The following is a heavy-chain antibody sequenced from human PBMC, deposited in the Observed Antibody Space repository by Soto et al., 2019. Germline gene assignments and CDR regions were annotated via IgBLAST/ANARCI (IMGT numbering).Heavy chain of an antibody. Sequence: EVQPVESGGGLVQPGGSLRLSCAAPGFTFSDHWMSWVRQAPGKGLEWVANIKQDGDETFYVDAVKGRFSISRDNAKNSLYLQMTYVGVEDTAVYYCAGQNKGDYDNWGQGTVVSVS. CDR3: AGQNKGDYDN. CDR1: GFTFSDHW. D-gene: IGHD4-17*01. CDR2: IKQDGDET. J-gene: IGHJ1*01. V-gene: IGHV3-7*04.